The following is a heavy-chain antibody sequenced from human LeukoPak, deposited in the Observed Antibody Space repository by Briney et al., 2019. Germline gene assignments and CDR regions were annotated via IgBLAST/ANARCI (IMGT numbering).Heavy chain of an antibody. CDR3: AKDLGNSGYYMDV. Sequence: GGSLRLSCAASGFTFSSYGMHWVRQAPGKGLEWVAVIWYDGSNKYYADSVKGRFTISKDNSKNTLYLQMNSLRAEDTAVYYCAKDLGNSGYYMDVWGKGTTVTVSS. CDR1: GFTFSSYG. CDR2: IWYDGSNK. J-gene: IGHJ6*03. D-gene: IGHD4-23*01. V-gene: IGHV3-33*06.